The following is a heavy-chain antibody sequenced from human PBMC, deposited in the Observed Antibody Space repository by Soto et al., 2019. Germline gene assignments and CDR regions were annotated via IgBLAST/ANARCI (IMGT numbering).Heavy chain of an antibody. Sequence: GASLSLSCTSSGFMFIDYGIAWVRQSSGKGLDWVSTSSGDGRNTHFADSVKGRFSISRDNPKNTLFLHMNTLRTEDTAIYFCATGAGDSVDMLAYWGRGTQVTVSS. CDR3: ATGAGDSVDMLAY. D-gene: IGHD2-21*02. CDR2: SSGDGRNT. V-gene: IGHV3-23*01. J-gene: IGHJ4*02. CDR1: GFMFIDYG.